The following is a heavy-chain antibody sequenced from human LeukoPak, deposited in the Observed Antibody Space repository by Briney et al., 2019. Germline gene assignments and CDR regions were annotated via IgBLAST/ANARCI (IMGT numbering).Heavy chain of an antibody. CDR1: GFTVSSNY. CDR2: IYSCGST. V-gene: IGHV3-66*03. Sequence: PGGSLRLSCAASGFTVSSNYMSWVRQAPGKGLEWVSVIYSCGSTYYADSVKGRFTISRDNAKNTLYLQMNSLRAEDTAVYYCARAYSGDFDYWGQGTLVTVSS. J-gene: IGHJ4*02. D-gene: IGHD2-15*01. CDR3: ARAYSGDFDY.